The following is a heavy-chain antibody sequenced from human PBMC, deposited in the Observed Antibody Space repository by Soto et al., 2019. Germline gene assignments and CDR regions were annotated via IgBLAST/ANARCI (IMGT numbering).Heavy chain of an antibody. Sequence: PGGSLRLSCAASGFTFSNAWMNWVRQAPGKGLEWVGRSKRKTDYGATDYAAPVKGRFTISRDDPKSTLFLQMNSLNIEDTAVYYCTTDHHGAYDSWGQGTLVTVSS. J-gene: IGHJ4*02. CDR3: TTDHHGAYDS. CDR2: SKRKTDYGAT. D-gene: IGHD5-12*01. CDR1: GFTFSNAW. V-gene: IGHV3-15*07.